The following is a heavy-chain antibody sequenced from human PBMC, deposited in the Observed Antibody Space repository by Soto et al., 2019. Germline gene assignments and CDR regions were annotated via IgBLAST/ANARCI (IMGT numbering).Heavy chain of an antibody. J-gene: IGHJ5*02. CDR2: IHYRANS. CDR1: GDSISSSSYY. CDR3: ARPLQLAVSGFDP. Sequence: PSETLSLTCAVSGDSISSSSYYWAWIRQPPGTGLEWIGSIHYRANSYYSPSLKSRITISVDTSKNQISLRLSSVTAADTPVYYCARPLQLAVSGFDPWGQGTLVTVSS. V-gene: IGHV4-39*01. D-gene: IGHD3-3*02.